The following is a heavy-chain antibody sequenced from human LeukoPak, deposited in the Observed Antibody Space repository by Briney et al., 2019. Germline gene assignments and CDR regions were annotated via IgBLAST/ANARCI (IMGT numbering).Heavy chain of an antibody. Sequence: GGSLRLSCAASGFTFSSYEMNWVRQAPGKGLEWVSYISSSGSTIYYADSVKGRFTISRDNAKNSLYLQMNSLRAEDTAVYYCARASLGGAQLWGQGTLVTVSS. D-gene: IGHD3-16*01. J-gene: IGHJ4*02. CDR1: GFTFSSYE. CDR2: ISSSGSTI. V-gene: IGHV3-48*03. CDR3: ARASLGGAQL.